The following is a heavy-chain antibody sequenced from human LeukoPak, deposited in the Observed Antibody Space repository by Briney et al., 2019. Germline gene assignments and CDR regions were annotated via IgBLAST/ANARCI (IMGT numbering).Heavy chain of an antibody. CDR1: GFTSSGSA. J-gene: IGHJ4*02. D-gene: IGHD3-16*02. V-gene: IGHV3-73*01. CDR3: SQYYDYVWGSYRPNYFDY. CDR2: IRSKANTYAT. Sequence: GGSLRLSCAASGFTSSGSALHWVRQASGKGLEWVGRIRSKANTYATAYAASVKGRFTISRDDSKNTAYLQMNSLKTEDTAVYYCSQYYDYVWGSYRPNYFDYWGQGTLVTVSS.